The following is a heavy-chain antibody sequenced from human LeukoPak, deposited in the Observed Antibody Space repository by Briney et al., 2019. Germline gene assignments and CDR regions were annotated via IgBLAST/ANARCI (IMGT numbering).Heavy chain of an antibody. CDR2: ISWNSGSI. J-gene: IGHJ4*02. CDR1: GFTFDDYA. CDR3: AKDKGWELLGVFDY. V-gene: IGHV3-9*01. Sequence: GGSLRLSCAASGFTFDDYAMHWVRQAPGKGLEWVSGISWNSGSIGYADSVKGRFTISRDNAKNSLYLQMNSLRAEDTALYYCAKDKGWELLGVFDYWGQGTLVTVSS. D-gene: IGHD1-26*01.